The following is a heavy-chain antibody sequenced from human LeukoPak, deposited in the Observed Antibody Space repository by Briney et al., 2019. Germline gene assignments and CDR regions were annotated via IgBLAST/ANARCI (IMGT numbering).Heavy chain of an antibody. J-gene: IGHJ5*02. D-gene: IGHD6-13*01. CDR3: AKGEQQLRGDWFDP. CDR2: ISSSSNYI. Sequence: GGSLRLSCAASGFTFSSYSLNWVRQAPGMGLEWVSSISSSSNYIYYADSVKGRFTISRDNAKNSLYLQMNSLRAEDTAVYYCAKGEQQLRGDWFDPWGQGTLVTVSS. V-gene: IGHV3-21*01. CDR1: GFTFSSYS.